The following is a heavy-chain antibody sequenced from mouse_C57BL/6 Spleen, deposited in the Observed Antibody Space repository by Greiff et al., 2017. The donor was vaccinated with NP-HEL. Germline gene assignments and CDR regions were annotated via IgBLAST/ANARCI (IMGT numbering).Heavy chain of an antibody. CDR3: TRDYYGSSYEDFDV. CDR2: ISSGGDYI. V-gene: IGHV5-9-1*02. J-gene: IGHJ1*03. D-gene: IGHD1-1*01. CDR1: GFTFSSYA. Sequence: EVKVVESGEGLVKPGGSLKLSCAASGFTFSSYAMSWVRQTPEKRLAWVAYISSGGDYIYYADTVKGRFTISRDNARNTLYMQMSSLKSEDTAMYYCTRDYYGSSYEDFDVWGTGTTVTVSS.